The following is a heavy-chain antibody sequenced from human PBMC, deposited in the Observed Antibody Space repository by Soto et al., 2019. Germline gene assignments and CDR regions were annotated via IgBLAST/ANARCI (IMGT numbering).Heavy chain of an antibody. J-gene: IGHJ4*02. CDR2: INHSGST. V-gene: IGHV4-34*01. CDR1: GGSFSGYY. D-gene: IGHD6-13*01. Sequence: SETLSLTCAVYGGSFSGYYWSWIRQPPGKGLEWIGEINHSGSTNYNPSPKSRVTISVDTSKNQFSLKLSSVTAADTAVYYCARGKSSSWYVYYFDYWGQGTLVTVSS. CDR3: ARGKSSSWYVYYFDY.